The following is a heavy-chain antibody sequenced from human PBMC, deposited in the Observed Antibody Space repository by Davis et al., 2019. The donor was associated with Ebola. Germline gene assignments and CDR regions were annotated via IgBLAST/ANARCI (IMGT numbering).Heavy chain of an antibody. Sequence: GESLKISCAASGFTFSSYSMNWVRQAPGKGLEWVSSISSSSSYIYYADSVKGRFTISRDNAKNSLYLQMNSLRAEDTAVYYCARDLLQFYDILTAPDYWGQGTLVTVSS. D-gene: IGHD3-9*01. CDR3: ARDLLQFYDILTAPDY. J-gene: IGHJ4*02. CDR1: GFTFSSYS. CDR2: ISSSSSYI. V-gene: IGHV3-21*01.